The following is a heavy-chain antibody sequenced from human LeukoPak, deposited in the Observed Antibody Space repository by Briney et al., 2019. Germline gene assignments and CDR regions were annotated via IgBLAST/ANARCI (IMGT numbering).Heavy chain of an antibody. CDR3: ARDDCSGWGMITDY. J-gene: IGHJ4*02. CDR2: ISSSSSYI. CDR1: GFTFSSYS. Sequence: GGSLRLSCAASGFTFSSYSMNWVRQAPGKGLEWVSSISSSSSYIYYADSVKGRFTISRDNAKNSLYLQMNSLRAEDTAVYYCARDDCSGWGMITDYWGQGTLVTVSS. V-gene: IGHV3-21*01. D-gene: IGHD6-19*01.